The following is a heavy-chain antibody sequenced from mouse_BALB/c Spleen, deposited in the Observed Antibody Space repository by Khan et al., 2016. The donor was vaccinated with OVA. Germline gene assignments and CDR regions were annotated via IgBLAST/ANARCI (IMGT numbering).Heavy chain of an antibody. CDR1: GYTFKEYV. CDR3: VRFHGGY. J-gene: IGHJ2*01. CDR2: MNTYNGEP. V-gene: IGHV9-3-1*01. Sequence: QIQLVQSGPELKKPGETVKISCKAFGYTFKEYVMNWVKQSQGEGLKWMGWMNTYNGEPTYADDFEGRFAFSLETSANTAYLQISSLNDEDTATYFCVRFHGGYWSQGTALTVSS.